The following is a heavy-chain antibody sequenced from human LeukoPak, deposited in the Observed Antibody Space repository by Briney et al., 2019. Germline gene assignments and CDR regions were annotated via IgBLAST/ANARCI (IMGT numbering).Heavy chain of an antibody. Sequence: QPGGSLRLSCVASGLTVRSNYMSWVRQAPGKGLECVSVIHNDDNTYYADSVRGRYTISRDYSKNTLYLQISSLRAEDTAVYYCARGDTAMGTYWGQGTLVSVSS. CDR3: ARGDTAMGTY. D-gene: IGHD5-18*01. J-gene: IGHJ4*02. CDR2: IHNDDNT. V-gene: IGHV3-66*01. CDR1: GLTVRSNY.